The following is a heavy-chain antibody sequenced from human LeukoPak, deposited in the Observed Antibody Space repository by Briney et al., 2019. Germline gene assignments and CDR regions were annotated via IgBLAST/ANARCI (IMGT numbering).Heavy chain of an antibody. Sequence: ASVKVSCKASVYTFTRYGISSVRQAPGQGLECMGGISAYNSNTNYTHKLHGRVTMTTDTSTRTAYMEMRSLGSDDTALYYCARQYWDYYDILTGPFDYWGQGTLVTVSS. CDR2: ISAYNSNT. J-gene: IGHJ4*02. V-gene: IGHV1-18*01. D-gene: IGHD3-9*01. CDR3: ARQYWDYYDILTGPFDY. CDR1: VYTFTRYG.